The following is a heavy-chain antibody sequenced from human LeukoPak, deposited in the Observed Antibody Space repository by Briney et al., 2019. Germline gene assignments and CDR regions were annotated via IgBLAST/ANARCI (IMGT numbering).Heavy chain of an antibody. J-gene: IGHJ4*02. V-gene: IGHV1-8*03. CDR1: GYTFTSYG. CDR3: ARESGYSGDFDY. Sequence: ASVKVSCKASGYTFTSYGISWVRQATGQGLEWMGWMNPNSGNTGYAQKFQGRVTITRNTSISTAYMELSSLRSEDTTVYYCARESGYSGDFDYWGQGTLVTVSS. D-gene: IGHD5-12*01. CDR2: MNPNSGNT.